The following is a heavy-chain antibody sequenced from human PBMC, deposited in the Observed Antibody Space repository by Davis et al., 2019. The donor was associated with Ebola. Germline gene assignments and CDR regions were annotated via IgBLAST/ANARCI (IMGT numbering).Heavy chain of an antibody. V-gene: IGHV3-23*01. CDR3: ARSLWPLGDY. CDR1: GFTFSNYA. J-gene: IGHJ4*02. D-gene: IGHD3-10*01. CDR2: ISGSGGST. Sequence: GESLKISCAASGFTFSNYAMSWVRQAPGKGLEWVSAISGSGGSTYYADSVKGRFTISRDNSKNTLYLQMNSLRAEDTAVYYCARSLWPLGDYWGQGTLVTVSS.